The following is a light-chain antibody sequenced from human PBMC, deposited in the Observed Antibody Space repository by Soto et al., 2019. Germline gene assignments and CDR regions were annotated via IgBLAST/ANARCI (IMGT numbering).Light chain of an antibody. CDR2: GAS. V-gene: IGKV3-15*01. CDR1: QSVGNN. J-gene: IGKJ1*01. Sequence: EVVMAQSPVTLSVSPGDGAALSCRASQSVGNNLAWYQQKPGQAPRLLVYGASTRATSIPARFSGSGSETEFTLTISSLQSEDFTVYYCQQYNNWPRTFGQGTKVDIK. CDR3: QQYNNWPRT.